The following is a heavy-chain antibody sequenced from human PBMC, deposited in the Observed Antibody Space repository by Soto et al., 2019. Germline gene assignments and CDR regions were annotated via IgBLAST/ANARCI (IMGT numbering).Heavy chain of an antibody. J-gene: IGHJ6*02. Sequence: GASVKVSCKASGDTFSTYTITWVRQMPGKGLEWMGIIYPGDSDTRYSPSFQGQVTISADKSISTAYLQWSSLKASDTAMYYCARTAAAGKYYYGMDVWGQGTTVTVSS. CDR3: ARTAAAGKYYYGMDV. CDR1: GDTFSTYT. CDR2: IYPGDSDT. D-gene: IGHD6-13*01. V-gene: IGHV5-51*01.